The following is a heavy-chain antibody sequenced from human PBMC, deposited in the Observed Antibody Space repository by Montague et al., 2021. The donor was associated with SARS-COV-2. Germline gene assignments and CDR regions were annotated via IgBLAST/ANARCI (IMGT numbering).Heavy chain of an antibody. Sequence: SETLYLTCAVYGGSFSGYYWSWIRQPPGKGLEWIGEVYHSGSTNYNPSLKSRVTISVDTSKNQFSLKLSSVPAADTAVYYCARGRSETMIVVVVTLYYYYMDVWGKGTTVTVSS. CDR1: GGSFSGYY. CDR2: VYHSGST. V-gene: IGHV4-34*01. D-gene: IGHD3-22*01. CDR3: ARGRSETMIVVVVTLYYYYMDV. J-gene: IGHJ6*03.